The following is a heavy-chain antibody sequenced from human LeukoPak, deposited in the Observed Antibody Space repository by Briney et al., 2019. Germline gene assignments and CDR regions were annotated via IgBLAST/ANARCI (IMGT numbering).Heavy chain of an antibody. J-gene: IGHJ5*02. D-gene: IGHD1-26*01. Sequence: PSETLSLTCTVSGGSISSGGYYWSWIRQHPGKGLEWIGYIYYSGSTYYNPSLKSRVTISVDTSKNQFSLKLSPVTAADTAVYYCAREPATRPNWFDPWGQGTLVTVSS. CDR2: IYYSGST. CDR3: AREPATRPNWFDP. V-gene: IGHV4-31*03. CDR1: GGSISSGGYY.